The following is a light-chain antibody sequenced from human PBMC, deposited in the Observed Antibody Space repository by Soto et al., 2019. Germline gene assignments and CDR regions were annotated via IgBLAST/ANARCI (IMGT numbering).Light chain of an antibody. J-gene: IGLJ1*01. CDR3: CSYAGTTTFYV. CDR1: SRNIGNYPL. Sequence: QSALTQPASVSGSPGQSITISCTVNSRNIGNYPLVSWYQQYPGKAPKLMIFEVTKRPSGVSSRFSGSRSGNTASLTISGLQAEDEADYYCCSYAGTTTFYVFGTGTKVTVL. CDR2: EVT. V-gene: IGLV2-23*02.